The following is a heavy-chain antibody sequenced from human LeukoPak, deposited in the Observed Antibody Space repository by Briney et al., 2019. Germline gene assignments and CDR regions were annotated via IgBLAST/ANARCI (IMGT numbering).Heavy chain of an antibody. J-gene: IGHJ4*02. V-gene: IGHV3-30*03. D-gene: IGHD3-10*01. CDR2: ISYDGSNK. Sequence: GGSLRLSCAASGFTFSSYGMHWVRQAPGKGLEWVAVISYDGSNKYYADSVKGRFTISRDNSKNTLYLQMNSLRAEDTAVYYCSYGSGSYYNHAWDYFDYWGQGTLVTVSS. CDR3: SYGSGSYYNHAWDYFDY. CDR1: GFTFSSYG.